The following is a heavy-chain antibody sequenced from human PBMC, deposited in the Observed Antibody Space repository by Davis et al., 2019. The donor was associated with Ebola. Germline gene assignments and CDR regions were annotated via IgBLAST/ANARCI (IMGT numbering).Heavy chain of an antibody. Sequence: ETLSLTCAVYGGSFSSYYWTWIRQPPGKGLEWIGEINHSGRTNYNPSLKSRVTISVDTSKNQFSLNLSSVTAADTAVYYCARASGWYWFDPWGQGTLVTVSS. CDR2: INHSGRT. J-gene: IGHJ5*02. D-gene: IGHD6-19*01. CDR3: ARASGWYWFDP. V-gene: IGHV4-34*01. CDR1: GGSFSSYY.